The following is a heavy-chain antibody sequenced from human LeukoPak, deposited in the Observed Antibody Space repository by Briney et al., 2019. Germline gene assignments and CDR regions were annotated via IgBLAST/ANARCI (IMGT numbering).Heavy chain of an antibody. CDR2: IYHSGST. CDR3: ARVADYYESSGYYDY. V-gene: IGHV4-38-2*02. Sequence: SETLSLTCTVSGYSISSGNYWGWIRQSPGKGLEWIGTIYHSGSTYYNPSLKSRVTISVDTSKNQFSLKLSSVTAADTAVYYCARVADYYESSGYYDYWGQGTLVTVSS. CDR1: GYSISSGNY. J-gene: IGHJ4*02. D-gene: IGHD3-22*01.